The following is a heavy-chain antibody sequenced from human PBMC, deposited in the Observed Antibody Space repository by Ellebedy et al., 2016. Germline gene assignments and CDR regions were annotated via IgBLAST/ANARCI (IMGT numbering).Heavy chain of an antibody. CDR2: ISGSGGST. D-gene: IGHD6-19*01. CDR3: ANLAVAGTYFDY. V-gene: IGHV3-23*01. Sequence: GESLKISCAASGFTFSSYAMSWVRQAPGKGLEWVSAISGSGGSTYYADSVKGRFTISRDNSKNTLYLQMNSLRAEDTAVYYCANLAVAGTYFDYWGQGTLVTVSS. CDR1: GFTFSSYA. J-gene: IGHJ4*02.